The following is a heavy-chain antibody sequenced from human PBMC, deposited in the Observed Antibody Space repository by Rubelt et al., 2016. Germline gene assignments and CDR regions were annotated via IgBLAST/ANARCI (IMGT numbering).Heavy chain of an antibody. CDR2: ISAYNGNT. Sequence: QVQLVQSGAEVKKPGASVKVSCKASGYTFTSYGISWVRQAPGQGLEWMGWISAYNGNTNYAQKPQGRGTMTTDTSTRTAYMELRSLRSDDTAVDYCARDVGGNSVLYYFDYWGQGTLVTVSS. CDR3: ARDVGGNSVLYYFDY. J-gene: IGHJ4*02. V-gene: IGHV1-18*01. D-gene: IGHD4-23*01. CDR1: GYTFTSYG.